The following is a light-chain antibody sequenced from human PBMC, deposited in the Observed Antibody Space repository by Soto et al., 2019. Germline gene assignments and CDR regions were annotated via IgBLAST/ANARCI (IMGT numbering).Light chain of an antibody. CDR1: QSISSW. J-gene: IGKJ1*01. Sequence: DIQMTQSPSTLSASVGDRVTITCRASQSISSWLAWYQQKPGKAPKLLIYKASSLESGVPSRFSGSGSGTAFTLTISSLQPDDFATYYCQQYNSSGTFGQGTKVEIK. V-gene: IGKV1-5*03. CDR3: QQYNSSGT. CDR2: KAS.